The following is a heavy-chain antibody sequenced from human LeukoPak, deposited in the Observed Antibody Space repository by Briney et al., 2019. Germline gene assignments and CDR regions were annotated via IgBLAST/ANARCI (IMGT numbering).Heavy chain of an antibody. CDR3: ARGYCSSTSCYFRY. Sequence: ASVKVSCKASGYTFTGYYMHWVRQAPGQGLEWMAWINPNSGGTNYAQKFQGRVTMTRDTSISTAYMELSRLRSDDTAVYYCARGYCSSTSCYFRYWGQGTLVTVSS. J-gene: IGHJ4*02. D-gene: IGHD2-2*01. CDR1: GYTFTGYY. CDR2: INPNSGGT. V-gene: IGHV1-2*02.